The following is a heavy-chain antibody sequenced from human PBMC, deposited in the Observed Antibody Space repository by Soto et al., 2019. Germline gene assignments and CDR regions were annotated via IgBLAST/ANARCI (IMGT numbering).Heavy chain of an antibody. CDR1: GGSISSSSYY. V-gene: IGHV4-39*01. D-gene: IGHD3-22*01. J-gene: IGHJ4*02. CDR3: ARNFLQQYYYDSSGYSPFDY. CDR2: IYYSGST. Sequence: QLQLQESGPGLVKPSETLSLTCTVSGGSISSSSYYWGWIRQPPGKGLEWIGSIYYSGSTYYNPSLKSRVTISVDTSKNQFSLKLSSVTAADTAVYYCARNFLQQYYYDSSGYSPFDYWGQGTLVTVSS.